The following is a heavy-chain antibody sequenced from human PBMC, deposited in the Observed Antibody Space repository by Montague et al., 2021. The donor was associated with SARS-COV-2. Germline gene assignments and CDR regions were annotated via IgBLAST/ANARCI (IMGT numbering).Heavy chain of an antibody. CDR1: GGSISNYY. CDR2: LYASGST. Sequence: SETLSLTCTVSGGSISNYYWTWIRQPAGKGLEWIGGLYASGSTTYNPSLKSRVTMSVDTSKNQFSLNVTSVTAADTAIYYCARESGYSSGWRYYYVMDVWGQGTTVTVS. CDR3: ARESGYSSGWRYYYVMDV. D-gene: IGHD6-19*01. J-gene: IGHJ6*02. V-gene: IGHV4-4*07.